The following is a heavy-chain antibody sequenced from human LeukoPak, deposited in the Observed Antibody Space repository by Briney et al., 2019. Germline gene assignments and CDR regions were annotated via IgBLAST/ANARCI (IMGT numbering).Heavy chain of an antibody. D-gene: IGHD5-12*01. J-gene: IGHJ4*02. CDR1: GFAFSDYA. Sequence: GGSLRLSCAASGFAFSDYAVSWVRQAPGKGLEWVSTISGGGDYTRYAESVQGRFTVSRDKSKSTVYLQMTSLSVEDTAVYYCATERRGSYPFDFWGQGTLVTVSS. CDR2: ISGGGDYT. CDR3: ATERRGSYPFDF. V-gene: IGHV3-23*01.